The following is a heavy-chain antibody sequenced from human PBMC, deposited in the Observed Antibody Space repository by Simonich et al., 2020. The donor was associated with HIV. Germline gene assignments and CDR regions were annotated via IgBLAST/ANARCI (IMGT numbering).Heavy chain of an antibody. J-gene: IGHJ4*02. CDR3: AKDRYYNFWSGYYDY. V-gene: IGHV3-23*01. CDR2: ISGSGGST. Sequence: EVQLLESGGGLVQPGGSLRLSCAASGFTFSSYAMSGVRQAPGNGLGGVSAISGSGGSTYYADSVKGRFTISRDNSKNTLYLQMNSLRAEDTAVYYCAKDRYYNFWSGYYDYWGQGTLVTVSS. CDR1: GFTFSSYA. D-gene: IGHD3-3*01.